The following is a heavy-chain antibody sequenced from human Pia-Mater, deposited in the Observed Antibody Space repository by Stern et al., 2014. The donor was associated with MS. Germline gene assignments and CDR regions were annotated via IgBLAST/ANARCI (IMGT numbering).Heavy chain of an antibody. CDR3: APSSAI. CDR2: IRNKGKNYAT. J-gene: IGHJ3*02. V-gene: IGHV3-73*01. CDR1: GFTFSASV. Sequence: EVQLEESGGGLVQPGGSLKVSCAASGFTFSASVIHWVRQAPGKGLEWVGRIRNKGKNYATAYAVSVKGRFTISSDDSKNTAYLHMSSLKVEDTAVYYCAPSSAIWGRGTMVTVSS.